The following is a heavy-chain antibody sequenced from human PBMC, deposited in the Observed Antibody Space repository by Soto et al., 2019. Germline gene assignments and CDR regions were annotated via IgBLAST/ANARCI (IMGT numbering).Heavy chain of an antibody. V-gene: IGHV1-18*01. D-gene: IGHD6-13*01. CDR3: ARVRASAADFDS. CDR2: ISAYNRNT. CDR1: GYTFTSYG. Sequence: QVQLVQSGAEVKKPGASVTVSCKASGYTFTSYGLSWVRQAPGQGLEWMGWISAYNRNTNYAPKLQGRVNMTTDTSTRTDYMELRRLRSDDTAVYYCARVRASAADFDSWGQGTLVTVSS. J-gene: IGHJ4*02.